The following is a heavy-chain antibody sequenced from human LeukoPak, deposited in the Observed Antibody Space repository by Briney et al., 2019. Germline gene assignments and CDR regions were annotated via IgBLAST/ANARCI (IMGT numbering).Heavy chain of an antibody. V-gene: IGHV3-7*01. D-gene: IGHD3-22*01. CDR2: IKQDGSEK. CDR1: GFTFSRYW. Sequence: QPGGSLRLSCAASGFTFSRYWMSWVRQAPGKGLEWVANIKQDGSEKYYVDSVKGRFTISRDNAKNSLYLQMNSLRGDDTAVYYCARQTMILVVERKLAFDPWGQGTLVTVSS. J-gene: IGHJ5*02. CDR3: ARQTMILVVERKLAFDP.